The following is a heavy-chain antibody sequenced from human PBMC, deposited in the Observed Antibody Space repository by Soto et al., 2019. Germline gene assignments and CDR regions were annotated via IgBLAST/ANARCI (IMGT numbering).Heavy chain of an antibody. D-gene: IGHD6-13*01. J-gene: IGHJ4*02. V-gene: IGHV6-1*01. Sequence: PSQTLSLTCVISGDSVSSKSAAWNWIRQSPSRGLEWLGRTYYRSKLHNDYAVSLKSRITINPDTSKNQFSLQLNSVTPEDTAVYYCARGTWSNFDYWGQGTLVTVSS. CDR3: ARGTWSNFDY. CDR2: TYYRSKLHN. CDR1: GDSVSSKSAA.